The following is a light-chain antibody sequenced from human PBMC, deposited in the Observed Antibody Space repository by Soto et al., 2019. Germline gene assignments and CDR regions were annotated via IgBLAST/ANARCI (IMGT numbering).Light chain of an antibody. CDR2: DAS. J-gene: IGKJ1*01. CDR1: QSVSNF. V-gene: IGKV3-11*01. CDR3: QQYGRSPT. Sequence: EIVLTQSPATLSLSPGERATLSCRASQSVSNFLAWYQQKPGQAPRLLIYDASNRATGIPARFSGSGSGTDFTLTISRLEPEDFVVYYCQQYGRSPTFGQGTKVDIK.